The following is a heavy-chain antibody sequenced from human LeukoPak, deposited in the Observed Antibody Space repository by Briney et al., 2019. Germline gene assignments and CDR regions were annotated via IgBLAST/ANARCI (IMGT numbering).Heavy chain of an antibody. CDR3: ARGQQQLVPGLDY. CDR1: GGTFSSYA. D-gene: IGHD6-13*01. J-gene: IGHJ4*02. CDR2: IIPILGTA. Sequence: SVKVSCKASGGTFSSYAINWVRQAPGQGLEWMGGIIPILGTANYAQKFQGRVTISADESTSTAYMELSSLRSEDTAVYYCARGQQQLVPGLDYWGQGTLVTVSS. V-gene: IGHV1-69*13.